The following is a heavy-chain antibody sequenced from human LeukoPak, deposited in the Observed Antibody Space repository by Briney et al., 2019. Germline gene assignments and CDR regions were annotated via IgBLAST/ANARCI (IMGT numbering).Heavy chain of an antibody. CDR3: ARGKIYIDY. CDR2: ISSGSSTI. Sequence: PGGSLRLSCAASGFTFSSYSMNWVRQAPGKGLKWVSYISSGSSTIYYADSVKGRFTISRDNAKNSLYLQMNSLRAEDTAVYYCARGKIYIDYWGQGTLVTVSS. J-gene: IGHJ4*02. CDR1: GFTFSSYS. V-gene: IGHV3-48*01.